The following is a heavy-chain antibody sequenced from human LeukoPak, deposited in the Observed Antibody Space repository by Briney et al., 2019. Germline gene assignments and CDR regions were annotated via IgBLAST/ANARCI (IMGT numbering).Heavy chain of an antibody. V-gene: IGHV3-23*01. Sequence: PGGSLRLSCVASGFTFDNYGMSWVRQAPGKGLQRVSYISVSGGSTYYTDSVKGRFTISRDNSKSTLYLQLDGLRAEDTVVYFCAKGGSGNFPGRGYFDYWGQGTLVTVSS. D-gene: IGHD1-26*01. CDR2: ISVSGGST. J-gene: IGHJ4*02. CDR1: GFTFDNYG. CDR3: AKGGSGNFPGRGYFDY.